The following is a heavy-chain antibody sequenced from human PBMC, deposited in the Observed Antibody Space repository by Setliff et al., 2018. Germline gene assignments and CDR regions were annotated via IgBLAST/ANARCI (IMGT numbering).Heavy chain of an antibody. Sequence: SETLSLTCTVSGYSISSGYYWGWIRQPPGKGLEWIGSIYHSGSTYYNPSLKSRVTISVDTSKNQFSLKLSSVTAADTAVYYCARGLNYYDSSGYHYYFDYWGQGTRVTVSS. CDR2: IYHSGST. V-gene: IGHV4-38-2*02. CDR3: ARGLNYYDSSGYHYYFDY. J-gene: IGHJ4*02. CDR1: GYSISSGYY. D-gene: IGHD3-22*01.